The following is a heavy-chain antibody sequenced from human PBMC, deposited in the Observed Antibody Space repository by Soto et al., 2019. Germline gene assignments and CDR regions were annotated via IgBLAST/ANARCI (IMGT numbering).Heavy chain of an antibody. D-gene: IGHD3-3*01. CDR3: ARDPHEFWTSYWFDP. J-gene: IGHJ5*02. Sequence: ASVKVSCKTSGYTFNTYGINWVRQAPGQWLELMGWISAYDGKTTYAEKFQGRVTLTTDTSTSTAYMELRSLRSDDTAIYYCARDPHEFWTSYWFDPWGQGTPVTVSS. CDR2: ISAYDGKT. CDR1: GYTFNTYG. V-gene: IGHV1-18*01.